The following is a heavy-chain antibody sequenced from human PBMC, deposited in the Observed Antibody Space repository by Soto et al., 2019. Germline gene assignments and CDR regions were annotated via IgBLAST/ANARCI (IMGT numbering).Heavy chain of an antibody. J-gene: IGHJ6*03. CDR2: VYSGGST. CDR1: GFTVSSNY. CDR3: ARDGRYCSGGSCYYYYYYMDA. Sequence: EVQLVESGGGLVQPGGSLRLSCAASGFTVSSNYMSWVRQAPGKGLEWVSLVYSGGSTYYADSVKGRFTISRDNPKNTLYLQMNSLRAEDTAVYYCARDGRYCSGGSCYYYYYYMDAWGKGTTVTVSS. V-gene: IGHV3-66*01. D-gene: IGHD2-15*01.